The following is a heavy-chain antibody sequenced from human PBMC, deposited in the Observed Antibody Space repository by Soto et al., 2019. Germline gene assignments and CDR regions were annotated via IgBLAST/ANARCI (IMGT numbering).Heavy chain of an antibody. V-gene: IGHV4-31*03. D-gene: IGHD2-21*01. J-gene: IGHJ4*02. CDR2: IYHRGST. CDR3: GRAESVVLPVAPYY. Sequence: SETLSLTCTVSGGSISSGDYYWNWIRQHPGKGLEWIGYIYHRGSTKYNPSLKNRVTISVDTSKNQISLKLSSLSAADTAVYYGGRAESVVLPVAPYYGGQEPRVPVPP. CDR1: GGSISSGDYY.